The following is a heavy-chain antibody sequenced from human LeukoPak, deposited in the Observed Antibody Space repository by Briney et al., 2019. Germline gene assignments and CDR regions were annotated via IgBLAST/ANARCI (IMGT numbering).Heavy chain of an antibody. J-gene: IGHJ3*02. D-gene: IGHD3-16*01. Sequence: GASVKVSCKASGGTFSSYAISWVRQAPEQGLEWMGGIIPIFGTANYAQKFQGRVTITTDESTSTAYMELSSLRSEDTAVYNCAREWGLTHAFDTWGQGTMVNVSS. CDR1: GGTFSSYA. CDR3: AREWGLTHAFDT. CDR2: IIPIFGTA. V-gene: IGHV1-69*05.